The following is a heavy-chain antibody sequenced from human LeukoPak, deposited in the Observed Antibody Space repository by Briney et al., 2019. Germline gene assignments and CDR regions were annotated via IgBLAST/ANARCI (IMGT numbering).Heavy chain of an antibody. D-gene: IGHD6-19*01. Sequence: PGRSLRLSCAASGFTFSSYGMHWVRQAPGKGLEWVAVISYDGSNKYYADSVKGRFTISRDNSKNTLYLQMNSLRAEDTAVYYCAKDRYSSGWYGDYWGQGTLVTVSS. CDR1: GFTFSSYG. V-gene: IGHV3-30*18. CDR2: ISYDGSNK. CDR3: AKDRYSSGWYGDY. J-gene: IGHJ4*02.